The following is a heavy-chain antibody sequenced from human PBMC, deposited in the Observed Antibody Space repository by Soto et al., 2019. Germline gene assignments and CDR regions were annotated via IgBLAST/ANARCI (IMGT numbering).Heavy chain of an antibody. D-gene: IGHD2-2*01. CDR2: TTTSGSYI. CDR1: GFLFSSYN. CDR3: AREGGYCTSTTCYDYGMDV. Sequence: EVQLVESGGGLVKPGGSLRLYCAASGFLFSSYNMNWVRQAPGKGLEWDSSTTTSGSYIYYADSVKGRFTISRDNAKNSLYLQMNSLRAEDTAVYYCAREGGYCTSTTCYDYGMDVWGQGTTVTVSS. J-gene: IGHJ6*02. V-gene: IGHV3-21*01.